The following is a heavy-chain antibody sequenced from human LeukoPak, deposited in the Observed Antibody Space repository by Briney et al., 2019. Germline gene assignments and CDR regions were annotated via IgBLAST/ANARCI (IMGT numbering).Heavy chain of an antibody. J-gene: IGHJ4*02. V-gene: IGHV3-74*01. CDR1: GFTFSSDW. D-gene: IGHD3-9*01. Sequence: GGSLRLSCAASGFTFSSDWMHWVRQAPGKGLVWASRINRDGRSTTYADSVKGRSTISRDNAKNTLYLQMNSLRAEDTAVYYCARHPYDILTGPSFDYWGQGTLVTVSS. CDR2: INRDGRST. CDR3: ARHPYDILTGPSFDY.